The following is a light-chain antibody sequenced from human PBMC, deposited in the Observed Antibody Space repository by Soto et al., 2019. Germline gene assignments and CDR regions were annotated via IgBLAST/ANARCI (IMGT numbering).Light chain of an antibody. CDR3: QQYNNWPPLT. Sequence: EIVMTQSPATLSVSPGERATLSCRASQSVSSNLAWYQQKPGQAPRLLIYGASTRATGIPARFSGSGSGTEFTLTLSSLQSEDFAVYYCQQYNNWPPLTFGPGTNVDI. V-gene: IGKV3-15*01. CDR1: QSVSSN. CDR2: GAS. J-gene: IGKJ3*01.